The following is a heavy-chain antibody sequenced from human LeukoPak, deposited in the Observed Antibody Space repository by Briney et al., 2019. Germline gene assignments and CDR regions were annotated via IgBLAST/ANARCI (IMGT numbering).Heavy chain of an antibody. V-gene: IGHV5-51*01. D-gene: IGHD5-18*01. CDR3: AMATTAMLSYYFDS. CDR2: IYPGDSDT. CDR1: EYSFTSYW. Sequence: GESLNISCKGSEYSFTSYWLGWVRPMPGKGLEWMGIIYPGDSDTRYSPSFQGHVTISADKSISTAYLQWSSLKASDTAIYYCAMATTAMLSYYFDSWGQGTLVTVSS. J-gene: IGHJ4*02.